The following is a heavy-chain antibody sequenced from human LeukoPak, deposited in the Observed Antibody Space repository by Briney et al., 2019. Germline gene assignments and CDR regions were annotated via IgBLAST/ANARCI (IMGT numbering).Heavy chain of an antibody. V-gene: IGHV3-30*03. CDR1: GFTFSSYG. J-gene: IGHJ4*02. CDR2: ISYDGSNK. Sequence: GGSLRLSCAASGFTFSSYGMHWVRQAPGKGLERVAVISYDGSNKYYADSVKGRFTISRDNSKNTLYLQMNSLRAEDTAVYYCVYGDLDYWGQGTLVTVSS. D-gene: IGHD4-17*01. CDR3: VYGDLDY.